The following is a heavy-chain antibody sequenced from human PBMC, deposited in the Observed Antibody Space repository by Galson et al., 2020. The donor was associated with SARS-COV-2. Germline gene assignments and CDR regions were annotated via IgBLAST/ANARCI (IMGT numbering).Heavy chain of an antibody. J-gene: IGHJ4*02. V-gene: IGHV3-9*01. CDR2: ISWNSGSI. Sequence: GGSLRLSCAASGFTFDDYAMHWVRQAPGTGLEWASGISWNSGSIGYADPVKGRFTISRDNAKNSLYLQMNSLRAEDTALYYCAKDEEYYGWVDWGQGTLVTVSS. D-gene: IGHD3-10*01. CDR3: AKDEEYYGWVD. CDR1: GFTFDDYA.